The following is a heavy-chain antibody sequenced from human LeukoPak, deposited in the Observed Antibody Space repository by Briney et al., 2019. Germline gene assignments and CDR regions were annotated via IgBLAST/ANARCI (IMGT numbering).Heavy chain of an antibody. Sequence: PGGSLRLSCAASGFTFSGSAMHWVRQASGKGLEWVGRIRSKANSYATAYAASVKGRFTISRDDSKNTAYLQMNSLKTEDTAAYYCTTLSGIAAAAWGQGTLVTVSS. D-gene: IGHD6-13*01. CDR1: GFTFSGSA. V-gene: IGHV3-73*01. J-gene: IGHJ5*02. CDR3: TTLSGIAAAA. CDR2: IRSKANSYAT.